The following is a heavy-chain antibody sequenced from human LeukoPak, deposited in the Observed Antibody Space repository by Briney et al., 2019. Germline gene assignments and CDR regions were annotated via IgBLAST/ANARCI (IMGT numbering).Heavy chain of an antibody. Sequence: GGSLRLSCAASGFPFSSHWMSWVRQAPGKGLKWVANIKQDGSEKSYVDSVKGRFTISRDNAKKSLDLEMNSLRVEDTALYYCAKVGTWELQRVFENWGQGTLVTVSS. CDR1: GFPFSSHW. D-gene: IGHD1-26*01. CDR3: AKVGTWELQRVFEN. CDR2: IKQDGSEK. V-gene: IGHV3-7*01. J-gene: IGHJ4*02.